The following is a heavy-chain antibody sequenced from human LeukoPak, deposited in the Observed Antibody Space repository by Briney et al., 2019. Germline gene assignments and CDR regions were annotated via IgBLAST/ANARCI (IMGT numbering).Heavy chain of an antibody. V-gene: IGHV3-7*05. D-gene: IGHD6-13*01. CDR3: ARYSGSWDFFDY. J-gene: IGHJ4*02. Sequence: PGGSLRLSCAASGFTFSSYWMSWVRQAPGKGLEWVANIRQDGREKFYVDSVKGRFTISRDNAENSLYLQMNSLRVEGTAVYYCARYSGSWDFFDYWGQGNMVTVSS. CDR1: GFTFSSYW. CDR2: IRQDGREK.